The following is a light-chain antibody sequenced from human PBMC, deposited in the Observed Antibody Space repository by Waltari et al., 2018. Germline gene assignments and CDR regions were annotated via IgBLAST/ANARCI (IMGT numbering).Light chain of an antibody. CDR2: GKN. V-gene: IGLV3-19*01. CDR3: NSRDSSGYV. Sequence: SSELTQDPAVSVALGQTVRITCQGDSLRSYYASWYQQKPGQAPVLVIYGKNNRPSCIPDRFSGSSSGNTASLTITGAQAEDEADYYCNSRDSSGYVFGTGTKVTVL. CDR1: SLRSYY. J-gene: IGLJ1*01.